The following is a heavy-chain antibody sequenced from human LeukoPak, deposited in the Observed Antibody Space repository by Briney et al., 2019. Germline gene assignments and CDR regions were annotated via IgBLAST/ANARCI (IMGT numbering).Heavy chain of an antibody. V-gene: IGHV4-30-2*01. D-gene: IGHD2-2*01. CDR2: IYHSGST. J-gene: IGHJ5*02. CDR3: ARGNCSSTSCYWFWFDP. Sequence: PSETLSLTCAVSGGSISSGGYSWSWIRQPPGTGLEWIGYIYHSGSTYYNPSLKSRVTISVDTSKNQFSLKLSSVTAADTAVYYCARGNCSSTSCYWFWFDPWGQGTLVTVSS. CDR1: GGSISSGGYS.